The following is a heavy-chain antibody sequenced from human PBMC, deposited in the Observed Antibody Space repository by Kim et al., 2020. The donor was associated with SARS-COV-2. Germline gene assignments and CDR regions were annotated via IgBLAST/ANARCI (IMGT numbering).Heavy chain of an antibody. CDR1: GFTVSSNY. CDR3: ARVLGELPRAGAFDI. Sequence: GGSLRLSCAASGFTVSSNYMSWVRQAPGKGLEWVSVIYSGGSTYYADSVKGRFTISRDNSKNTLYLQMNSLRAEDTAVYYCARVLGELPRAGAFDIWGQGTMVTVSS. D-gene: IGHD3-10*01. V-gene: IGHV3-66*01. CDR2: IYSGGST. J-gene: IGHJ3*02.